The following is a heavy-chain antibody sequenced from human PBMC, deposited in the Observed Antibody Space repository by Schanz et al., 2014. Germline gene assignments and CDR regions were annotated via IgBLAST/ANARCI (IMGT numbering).Heavy chain of an antibody. CDR1: GGTFSTYP. CDR2: IIPIHGIV. J-gene: IGHJ3*02. V-gene: IGHV1-69*02. D-gene: IGHD2-2*01. Sequence: QVQLVQSGAEVKKPGSSMKVSCKASGGTFSTYPINWLRQAPGQGLEWMGRIIPIHGIVNYAQRFQDRVRITADKSTSTAYMELSSLRYEDTALYYCARGTMPGTFDIWGQGTILTVSS. CDR3: ARGTMPGTFDI.